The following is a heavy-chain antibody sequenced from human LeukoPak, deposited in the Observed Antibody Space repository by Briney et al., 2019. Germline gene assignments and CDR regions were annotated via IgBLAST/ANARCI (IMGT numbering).Heavy chain of an antibody. Sequence: GSLRLSCAASGFTFSNAWMSWVRQAPGKGLEWVGRIKSKTDGGTTDYAAPVKGRFTISRDDSKNTLYLQMNSLKTEDTAVYYCTTVDTAMVYYYYYYYMDVWGKGTTVTVSS. CDR2: IKSKTDGGTT. CDR3: TTVDTAMVYYYYYYYMDV. D-gene: IGHD5-18*01. CDR1: GFTFSNAW. V-gene: IGHV3-15*01. J-gene: IGHJ6*03.